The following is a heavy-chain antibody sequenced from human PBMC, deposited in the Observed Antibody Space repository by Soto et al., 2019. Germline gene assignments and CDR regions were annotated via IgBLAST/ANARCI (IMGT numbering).Heavy chain of an antibody. CDR1: GFTFSSYE. V-gene: IGHV3-48*03. D-gene: IGHD1-26*01. Sequence: EVQLVESGGGLVQPGGSLRLSCAASGFTFSSYEMNWVRQAPGKGLEWVSYISSSGSTIYYADSVKGRFTISRDNAKNSLYLQMNRLRAEDTAVYYCARVWELGSVDYWGQGTLVTVSS. CDR3: ARVWELGSVDY. CDR2: ISSSGSTI. J-gene: IGHJ4*02.